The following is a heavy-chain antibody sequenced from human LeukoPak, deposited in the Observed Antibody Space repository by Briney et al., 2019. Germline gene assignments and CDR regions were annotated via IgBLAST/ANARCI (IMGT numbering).Heavy chain of an antibody. V-gene: IGHV1-3*01. CDR2: INAGNGNT. CDR3: ARGAITMVRPPLDY. CDR1: GYTFTSYA. Sequence: ASVKVSCKASGYTFTSYAMHWVRQAPGQRLEWMGWINAGNGNTKYSQKFQGRVTITRDTSASTAYMELSSLRSEDTAVYYCARGAITMVRPPLDYWGQGTLVTVSS. D-gene: IGHD3-10*01. J-gene: IGHJ4*02.